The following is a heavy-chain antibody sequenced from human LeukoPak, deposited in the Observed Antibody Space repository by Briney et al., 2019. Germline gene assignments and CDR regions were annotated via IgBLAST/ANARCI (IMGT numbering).Heavy chain of an antibody. J-gene: IGHJ4*02. CDR3: AKFSHIVVVTAIHFDY. CDR2: ISGSGGST. Sequence: GGSLRLSCAASGFTFSSYAMSWVRQAPGKGLEWASAISGSGGSTYYADSVKGRFTISRDNSKSTLYLQMNSLRAEDTAVYYCAKFSHIVVVTAIHFDYWGQGTLVTVSS. CDR1: GFTFSSYA. D-gene: IGHD2-21*02. V-gene: IGHV3-23*01.